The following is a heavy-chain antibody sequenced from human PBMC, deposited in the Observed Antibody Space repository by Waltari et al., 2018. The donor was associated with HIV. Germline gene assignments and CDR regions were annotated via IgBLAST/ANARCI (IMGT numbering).Heavy chain of an antibody. J-gene: IGHJ6*02. CDR3: ARNSSGKGNRYFYYGLDV. V-gene: IGHV1-8*02. CDR2: IKPNSGDT. Sequence: QVHLVQSGPEVKRPGASVKISCKAYGYNFINFDVNWVRQAAGQGPEWLGWIKPNSGDTASPYIFEERVTMTRDVSTDTAYLEMSGLTPEDTAIYYCARNSSGKGNRYFYYGLDVWGQGTPVTV. CDR1: GYNFINFD. D-gene: IGHD3-22*01.